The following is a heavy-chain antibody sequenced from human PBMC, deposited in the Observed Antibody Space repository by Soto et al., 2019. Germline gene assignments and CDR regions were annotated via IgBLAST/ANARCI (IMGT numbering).Heavy chain of an antibody. CDR3: ARADCSGGSCYYYFDY. Sequence: ASETLSLTCTVSGGSISSGGYYWSWIRQHPGKGLEWIGYIYYSGSTYYNPSLKSRVTISVDTSKNQFSLKLSSVTAADTAVYYCARADCSGGSCYYYFDYWGQGTLVTVSS. CDR1: GGSISSGGYY. CDR2: IYYSGST. D-gene: IGHD2-15*01. V-gene: IGHV4-31*03. J-gene: IGHJ4*02.